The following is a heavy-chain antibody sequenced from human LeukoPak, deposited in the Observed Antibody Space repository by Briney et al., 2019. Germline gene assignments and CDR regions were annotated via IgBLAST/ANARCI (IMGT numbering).Heavy chain of an antibody. CDR1: GGSISSGSYY. J-gene: IGHJ4*02. Sequence: SETLSLTCTVSGGSISSGSYYWSWIRQPPGKGLEWIGYIYYSGSTNYNPSLKSRVTISVDTSKNQFSLKLSSVTAADTAVYYCARVAVAGHYFDYWGQGTLVTVSS. V-gene: IGHV4-61*01. CDR3: ARVAVAGHYFDY. CDR2: IYYSGST. D-gene: IGHD6-19*01.